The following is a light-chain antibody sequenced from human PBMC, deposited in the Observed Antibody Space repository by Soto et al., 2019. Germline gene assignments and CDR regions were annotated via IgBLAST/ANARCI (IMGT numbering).Light chain of an antibody. CDR2: EVS. CDR3: SSYAGSNNFVV. J-gene: IGLJ2*01. V-gene: IGLV2-8*01. CDR1: SSDVGGYNY. Sequence: QSVLTQPPSASGSPGQSVTISCTGTSSDVGGYNYVSWYQQHPGKAPKLMIYEVSKRPSGVPDSFSGSKSGNTASLTVSGLQAEDEADYYCSSYAGSNNFVVFGGG.